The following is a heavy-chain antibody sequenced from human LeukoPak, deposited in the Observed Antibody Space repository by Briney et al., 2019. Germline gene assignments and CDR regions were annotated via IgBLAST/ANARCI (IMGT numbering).Heavy chain of an antibody. J-gene: IGHJ4*02. CDR2: ISSSSSYI. V-gene: IGHV3-21*01. CDR1: GFTFSSYS. D-gene: IGHD6-19*01. Sequence: GGSLRLSCAASGFTFSSYSMNWVRQAPGKGLEWVSSISSSSSYIYYADSVKGRFTISRDNAKNSLYLQMNSLRAEDTAVYYCASSPVYSSAPTRFDYWGQGTLVTVPS. CDR3: ASSPVYSSAPTRFDY.